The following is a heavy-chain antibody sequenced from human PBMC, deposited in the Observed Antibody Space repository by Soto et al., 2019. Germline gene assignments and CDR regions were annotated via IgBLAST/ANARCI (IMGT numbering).Heavy chain of an antibody. CDR3: YYFDH. J-gene: IGHJ4*02. Sequence: ASVKVSCKASGYTFTSYDINWVRQATGQGLEWMGWMNPNSGNTGYAQKFQGRVTMTRNTSISTAYMELSSLRSEDYYGAGVYYFDHWGQGTLVTVSS. D-gene: IGHD3-10*01. V-gene: IGHV1-8*01. CDR2: MNPNSGNT. CDR1: GYTFTSYD.